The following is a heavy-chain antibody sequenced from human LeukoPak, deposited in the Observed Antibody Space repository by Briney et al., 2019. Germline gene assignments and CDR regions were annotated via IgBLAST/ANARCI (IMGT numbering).Heavy chain of an antibody. CDR2: IYYSGTT. Sequence: SETLSLTCTVSGDSISSYYWSWIRQPPGKGLEWIGYIYYSGTTSYNPSLKSRVTISADTSQNQFSLKLNSVPATDTAVHYCARQFTATNFPFDYWGQGTLVTVSS. CDR3: ARQFTATNFPFDY. D-gene: IGHD2-15*01. V-gene: IGHV4-59*08. CDR1: GDSISSYY. J-gene: IGHJ4*02.